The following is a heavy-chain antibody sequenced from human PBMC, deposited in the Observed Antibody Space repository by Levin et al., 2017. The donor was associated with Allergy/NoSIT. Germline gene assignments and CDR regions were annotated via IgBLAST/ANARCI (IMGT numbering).Heavy chain of an antibody. Sequence: LSLPCAASGFPFRNYAMNWVRQAPGRGLEWVSVISESGYSTHYADSVKGRLTISRDNSKKTLYLQMNSLRAEDTAVYYCAKDALRTTAGYMDVWGRGTTVTVSS. CDR3: AKDALRTTAGYMDV. D-gene: IGHD1-7*01. CDR2: ISESGYST. V-gene: IGHV3-23*01. CDR1: GFPFRNYA. J-gene: IGHJ6*03.